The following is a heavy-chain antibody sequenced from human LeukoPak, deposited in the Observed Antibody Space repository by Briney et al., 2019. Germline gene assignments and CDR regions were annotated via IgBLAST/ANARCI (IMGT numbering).Heavy chain of an antibody. V-gene: IGHV3-48*03. CDR1: GFTFSSYE. J-gene: IGHJ4*02. Sequence: GGSLRLSCAASGFTFSSYEMNWVRQAPGKGLEWVSYISSSGSTIYYADSVKGRFTISRDNAKSSLYLQMNSLRAEDTAVYYCARGGVWVVPAAMPDYWGQGTLVTVSS. CDR3: ARGGVWVVPAAMPDY. CDR2: ISSSGSTI. D-gene: IGHD2-2*01.